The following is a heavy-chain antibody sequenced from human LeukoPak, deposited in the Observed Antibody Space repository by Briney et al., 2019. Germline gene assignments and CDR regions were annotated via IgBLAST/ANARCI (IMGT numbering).Heavy chain of an antibody. CDR1: GYSLSNYD. V-gene: IGHV1-8*03. CDR2: MNPNSGHT. D-gene: IGHD3-10*01. J-gene: IGHJ4*02. Sequence: GASVKVSCKASGYSLSNYDINWVRQAPGQGLEWMGWMNPNSGHTGYAQKFQGRLTFTRNTSINTAYMELRSLRSDDTAVYYCARTAYYYGSGSYFYLGYWGQGTLVTVSS. CDR3: ARTAYYYGSGSYFYLGY.